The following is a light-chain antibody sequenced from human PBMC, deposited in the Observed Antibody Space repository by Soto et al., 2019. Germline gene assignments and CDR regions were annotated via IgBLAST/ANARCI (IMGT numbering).Light chain of an antibody. Sequence: QLVLTQPPSASGTPGQTVTISCSGSSSNIGSSYVCWYQQLPGTAPKLLIYSNNQRPSGVPDRFTGSKSGTSASLAISGLRSEDEADYYCAAWDDSLSGPVFGGGTKLTVL. CDR2: SNN. CDR3: AAWDDSLSGPV. V-gene: IGLV1-47*02. CDR1: SSNIGSSY. J-gene: IGLJ3*02.